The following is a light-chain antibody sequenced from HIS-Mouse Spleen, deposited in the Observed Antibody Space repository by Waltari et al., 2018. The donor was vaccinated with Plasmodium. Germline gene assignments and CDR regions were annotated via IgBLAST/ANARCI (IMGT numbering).Light chain of an antibody. J-gene: IGLJ2*01. CDR3: QAWDSSTVV. CDR1: KLGYNY. CDR2: QVS. V-gene: IGLV3-1*01. Sequence: SYELTQPPSVSVSPGQTATIPSSRDKLGYNYACWYQQKPSQAPGLVIYQVSKHPAGIPERFSGSNSGNTATLTISGTQAMDEADYYCQAWDSSTVVFGGGTKLTVL.